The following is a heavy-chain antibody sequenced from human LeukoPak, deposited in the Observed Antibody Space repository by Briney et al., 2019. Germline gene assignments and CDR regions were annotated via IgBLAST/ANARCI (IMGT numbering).Heavy chain of an antibody. CDR2: LHASEST. Sequence: SETLSLTCTVSGAYISNYYWTWVRQTAAQGLEWIGRLHASESTIYNPSLKSRVTMSLDTSKDQMSLTLTSVTAADSAIYYCASLSSGGGFDVWGQGAVVTVSS. D-gene: IGHD3-22*01. J-gene: IGHJ3*01. CDR3: ASLSSGGGFDV. CDR1: GAYISNYY. V-gene: IGHV4-4*07.